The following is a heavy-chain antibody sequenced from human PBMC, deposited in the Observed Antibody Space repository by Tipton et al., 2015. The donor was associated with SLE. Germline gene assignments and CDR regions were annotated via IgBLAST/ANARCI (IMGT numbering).Heavy chain of an antibody. CDR1: GGTFRNYA. V-gene: IGHV1-69*06. CDR2: IIPIVGSA. Sequence: QSGAEVKKPGSSVKVSCKASGGTFRNYAISWVRQAPGQGLEWMGGIIPIVGSAKYAQKFKGRVTITADKSTGTAYMELSSLTSDDTALYYCARDICSGTGCSTYFYYGVDVWGQGTTVTVSS. CDR3: ARDICSGTGCSTYFYYGVDV. D-gene: IGHD2-15*01. J-gene: IGHJ6*02.